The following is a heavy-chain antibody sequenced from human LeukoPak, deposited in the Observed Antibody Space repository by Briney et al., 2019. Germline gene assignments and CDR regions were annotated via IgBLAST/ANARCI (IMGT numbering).Heavy chain of an antibody. CDR3: ARLYSSGSLHYFDY. CDR2: FYTSGNT. CDR1: GGSISSYY. J-gene: IGHJ4*02. Sequence: SETLSLTCTVSGGSISSYYWSWIRQPAGKGLEWTGRFYTSGNTNYNPSLKSRVTISVDTSKNQFSLKLSSVTAADTAVYYCARLYSSGSLHYFDYWGQGTLVTVSS. D-gene: IGHD6-19*01. V-gene: IGHV4-4*07.